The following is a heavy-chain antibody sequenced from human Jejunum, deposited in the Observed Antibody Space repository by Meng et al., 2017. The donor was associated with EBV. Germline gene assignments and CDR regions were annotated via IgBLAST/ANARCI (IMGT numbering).Heavy chain of an antibody. V-gene: IGHV3-74*01. J-gene: IGHJ4*02. CDR1: GFTFSSYW. D-gene: IGHD2-8*02. Sequence: EVQLGEPGGALVQAGGSLRLSCAAFGFTFSSYWMHWVRQAPGKGLVWVSRINEDGATTTYADSVKGRFTISRDNAKNTLYLQMNSLRAEDTAVYYCSRDLVGSNDYWGQGTLVTVSS. CDR2: INEDGATT. CDR3: SRDLVGSNDY.